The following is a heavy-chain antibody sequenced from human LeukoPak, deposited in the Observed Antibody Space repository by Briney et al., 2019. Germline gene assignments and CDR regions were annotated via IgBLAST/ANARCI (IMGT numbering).Heavy chain of an antibody. CDR3: AKDQGSDHPYFFDY. V-gene: IGHV3-30*02. D-gene: IGHD6-19*01. CDR2: IRYDGTNN. CDR1: KFTFTTYG. Sequence: GGSLRLSCAASKFTFTTYGMHWVRQAPGKGLEWVAFIRYDGTNNYYADSVKGRFIISRDNSKNTLYLQMNSLRAEDTAVYYCAKDQGSDHPYFFDYWGQGTLVAVSS. J-gene: IGHJ4*02.